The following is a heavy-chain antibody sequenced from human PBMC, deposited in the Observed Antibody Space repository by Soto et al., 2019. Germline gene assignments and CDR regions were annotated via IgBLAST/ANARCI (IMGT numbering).Heavy chain of an antibody. Sequence: QVQLQESGPGLVKPSETLSLSCSVSGGSISGHYWSWVRQTPGKGLEWIGYMYYSGSTNYNPSLKSRVTIAVETSKNHCSLRLTSVTAGDPAVYYCARGPYYALVWNYSYMDVWGKGTTVTVSS. CDR1: GGSISGHY. V-gene: IGHV4-59*08. J-gene: IGHJ6*03. D-gene: IGHD3-16*01. CDR3: ARGPYYALVWNYSYMDV. CDR2: MYYSGST.